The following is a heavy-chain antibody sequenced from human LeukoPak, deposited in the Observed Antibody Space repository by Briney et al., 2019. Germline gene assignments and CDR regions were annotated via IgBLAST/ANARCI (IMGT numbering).Heavy chain of an antibody. V-gene: IGHV3-30-3*01. J-gene: IGHJ4*02. CDR2: ISYDGNNK. CDR1: GFTFSSYA. Sequence: GRSLRLSCAASGFTFSSYAMHWVRQAPGKGLEWVAVISYDGNNKYYADSVKGRFTISRDNSKDTLYLQMNSLRAEDTAVYYCARDLNTIFGVVIERFDYWGQGTLVTASS. D-gene: IGHD3-3*01. CDR3: ARDLNTIFGVVIERFDY.